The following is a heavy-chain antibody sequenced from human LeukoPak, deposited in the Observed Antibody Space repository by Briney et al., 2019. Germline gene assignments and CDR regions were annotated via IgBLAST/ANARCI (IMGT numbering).Heavy chain of an antibody. CDR3: ARQGSSGFDLESFDY. D-gene: IGHD3-22*01. Sequence: SETLSLTCTVSGGSISRSSYYWGWIRQPPGKGLEWIGSIYYSGSTYYNPSLKSRVTISVDTSKNQFSLKVRSVTAADRVVYYCARQGSSGFDLESFDYWGQGILVTVSA. J-gene: IGHJ4*02. CDR1: GGSISRSSYY. V-gene: IGHV4-39*01. CDR2: IYYSGST.